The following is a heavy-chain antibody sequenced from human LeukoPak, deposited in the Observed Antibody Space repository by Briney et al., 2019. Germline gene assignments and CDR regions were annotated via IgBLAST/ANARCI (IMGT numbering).Heavy chain of an antibody. Sequence: GESLKISCKGSGYSFTSYWMGWVRQMPGRGLEWMGIIYPGDSDTRFSPSFQGPVTISPDKSISPAYLQWSSLKASDTAMYYCARHLSSGYDYNNWFDPWGQGTLVTVSS. D-gene: IGHD5-12*01. J-gene: IGHJ5*02. V-gene: IGHV5-51*01. CDR2: IYPGDSDT. CDR1: GYSFTSYW. CDR3: ARHLSSGYDYNNWFDP.